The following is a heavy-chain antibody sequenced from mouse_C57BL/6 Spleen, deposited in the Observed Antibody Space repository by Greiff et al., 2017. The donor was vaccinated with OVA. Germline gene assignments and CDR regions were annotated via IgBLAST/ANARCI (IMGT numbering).Heavy chain of an antibody. CDR2: INPNNGGT. J-gene: IGHJ1*03. CDR1: GYTFTDYY. CDR3: ARNYGSSYVRWYFDV. V-gene: IGHV1-26*01. D-gene: IGHD1-1*01. Sequence: VQLQQSGPELVKPGASVKISCKASGYTFTDYYMNWVKQSHGKSLEWIGDINPNNGGTSYNQKFKGKATLTVDKSSSTAYMELRSLTSEDSAVYYCARNYGSSYVRWYFDVWGTGTTVTVSS.